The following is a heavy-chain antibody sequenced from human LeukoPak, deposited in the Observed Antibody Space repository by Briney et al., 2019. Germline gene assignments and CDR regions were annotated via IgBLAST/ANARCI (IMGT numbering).Heavy chain of an antibody. CDR1: GYTFTSYG. CDR2: ISAYNGNT. CDR3: ARGSVVPAARTYYGMDV. Sequence: ASVKVSCKASGYTFTSYGISWVRQAPGQGLEWMGWISAYNGNTNYAQKLQGRVTMTTDTSTSTAYMELRSLRSDDTAVYYCARGSVVPAARTYYGMDVWGQGTTVTGSS. J-gene: IGHJ6*02. D-gene: IGHD2-2*01. V-gene: IGHV1-18*01.